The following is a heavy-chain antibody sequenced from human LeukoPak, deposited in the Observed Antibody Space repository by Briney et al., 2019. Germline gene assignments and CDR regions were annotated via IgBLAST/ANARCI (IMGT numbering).Heavy chain of an antibody. V-gene: IGHV1-8*01. CDR3: ARGPKGHQTYYYYYYMDV. Sequence: ASVKVSCKASGYTFTSYDINWVRQATGQGLEWMGWMNPNSGNTGYAQKFQGRVTMTRNTSISTAYMELSSLRSEDTAVYYCARGPKGHQTYYYYYYMDVWGKGTTVTVSS. J-gene: IGHJ6*03. CDR2: MNPNSGNT. CDR1: GYTFTSYD.